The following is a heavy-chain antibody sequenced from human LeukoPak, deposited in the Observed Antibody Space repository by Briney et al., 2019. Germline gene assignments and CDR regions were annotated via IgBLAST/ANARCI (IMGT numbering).Heavy chain of an antibody. CDR2: INHSGST. CDR3: ARGRGRYYYGMDV. CDR1: GGSFSGYY. J-gene: IGHJ6*02. Sequence: SETLSLTCAVYGGSFSGYYWSWIRQPPGKGLEWIGEINHSGSTNYNPSLKSRVTISVDTSKNQFSLKLSSVTAADTAVYYCARGRGRYYYGMDVWGQGTTVTVSS. V-gene: IGHV4-34*01.